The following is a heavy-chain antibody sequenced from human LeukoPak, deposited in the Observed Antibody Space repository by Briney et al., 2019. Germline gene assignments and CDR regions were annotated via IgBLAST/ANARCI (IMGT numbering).Heavy chain of an antibody. CDR2: INTDGIDT. V-gene: IGHV3-74*01. CDR1: GYTFSTYW. D-gene: IGHD3-3*01. Sequence: RTGGSPRLSCAASGYTFSTYWVHWVRQAPGKGLVWVSCINTDGIDTRYADSVKGRFTISRDNAKNTVYLQMNSLRAEDTALYFCARGLSVGVAYGDYWGQGTLDTVSS. CDR3: ARGLSVGVAYGDY. J-gene: IGHJ4*02.